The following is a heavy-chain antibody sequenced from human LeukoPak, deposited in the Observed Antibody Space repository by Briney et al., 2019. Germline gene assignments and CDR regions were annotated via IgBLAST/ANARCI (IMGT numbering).Heavy chain of an antibody. Sequence: PSETLSLTCTVSGGSISSSSYYWGLIRQPPGKWLEWIGSIYYSGSTYYNPSLKSRVTISVDTSKNQFSLKLSSVTAADTAVYYCARHAETLLWFGELYYFDYWGQGTLVTVSS. CDR1: GGSISSSSYY. D-gene: IGHD3-10*01. V-gene: IGHV4-39*01. CDR3: ARHAETLLWFGELYYFDY. J-gene: IGHJ4*02. CDR2: IYYSGST.